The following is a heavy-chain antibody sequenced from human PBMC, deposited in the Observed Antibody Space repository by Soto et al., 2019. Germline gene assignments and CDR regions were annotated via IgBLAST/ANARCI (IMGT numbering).Heavy chain of an antibody. CDR3: AKGDSGWYNYSSHGMDV. CDR2: ISWDGGST. J-gene: IGHJ6*02. Sequence: GGSLRLSCAASGFTFGDYAMHWVRQAPGKGLEWVSLISWDGGSTYYADSVKGRFTISRDNSKNSLYLQMNRLRAEDTALYYGAKGDSGWYNYSSHGMDVWGQGTTVTVSS. V-gene: IGHV3-43D*03. CDR1: GFTFGDYA. D-gene: IGHD6-19*01.